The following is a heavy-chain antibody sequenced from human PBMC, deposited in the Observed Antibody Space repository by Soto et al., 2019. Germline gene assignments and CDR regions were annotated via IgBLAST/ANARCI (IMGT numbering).Heavy chain of an antibody. D-gene: IGHD6-13*01. V-gene: IGHV4-59*01. CDR3: ARANSGYSSSWYYGWGHYFDY. Sequence: PSETLSLTCTVSGGSISSYYWSWIRQPPGKGLEWIGYIYYSGSTNYNPSLKSRVTISVDTSKNQFSLKLSSVTAADTAVYYCARANSGYSSSWYYGWGHYFDYWGQGTLVTVSS. J-gene: IGHJ4*02. CDR1: GGSISSYY. CDR2: IYYSGST.